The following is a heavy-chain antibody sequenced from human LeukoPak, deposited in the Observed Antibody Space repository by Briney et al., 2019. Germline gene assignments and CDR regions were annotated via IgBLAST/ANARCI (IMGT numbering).Heavy chain of an antibody. J-gene: IGHJ6*04. V-gene: IGHV3-33*01. D-gene: IGHD1-26*01. CDR1: GFTFSSYG. CDR2: IWYDGSNK. Sequence: GRSLRLSCAASGFTFSSYGMHWVRQAPGKGLEWVAVIWYDGSNKYYADSVKGRFTISRDSSKNTLYLQMNSLRAEDTAVYYCARDGSRVGYYYGTDVWGKGTTVTVSS. CDR3: ARDGSRVGYYYGTDV.